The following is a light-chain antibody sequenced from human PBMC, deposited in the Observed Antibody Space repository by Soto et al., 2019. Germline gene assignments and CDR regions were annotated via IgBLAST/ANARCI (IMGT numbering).Light chain of an antibody. V-gene: IGKV3-20*01. Sequence: EIVLTQSPGTLSLSPGERATLSCRASQSVSSSYLAWYQQKPGQAPRLLIYGASSRATGIPDRFSGSGSGTDFTLTISRLEPEDFAVYYCQHPSTTFGQGTRLEIK. CDR2: GAS. J-gene: IGKJ5*01. CDR3: QHPSTT. CDR1: QSVSSSY.